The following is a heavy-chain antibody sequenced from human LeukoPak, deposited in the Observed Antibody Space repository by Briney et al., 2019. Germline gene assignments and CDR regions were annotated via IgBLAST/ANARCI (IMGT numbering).Heavy chain of an antibody. CDR2: ISWNSGSI. Sequence: GRSLRLSCAASGFTFGDYAMHWVRQAPGKGLEWVSGISWNSGSIGYADSVKGRFTISRDNAKNSLYLQMNSLRAEDTALYYCAKDIGSSWYSSNYYYGMDVWGQGTTVTVSS. J-gene: IGHJ6*02. D-gene: IGHD6-13*01. V-gene: IGHV3-9*01. CDR3: AKDIGSSWYSSNYYYGMDV. CDR1: GFTFGDYA.